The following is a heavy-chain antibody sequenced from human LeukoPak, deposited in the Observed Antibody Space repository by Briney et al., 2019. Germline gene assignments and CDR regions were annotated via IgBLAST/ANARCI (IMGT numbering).Heavy chain of an antibody. CDR2: IYTSGST. CDR3: AKKNYAPAPHDAFDI. V-gene: IGHV4-4*07. CDR1: GGSISSYY. J-gene: IGHJ3*02. Sequence: PSETLSLTCTVSGGSISSYYWSWIRQPAGKGLEWIGRIYTSGSTNYNPSLKSRVTMSVDTSKNQFSLKLSSVTAADTAVYYCAKKNYAPAPHDAFDIWGQGKMVTVFS. D-gene: IGHD1-7*01.